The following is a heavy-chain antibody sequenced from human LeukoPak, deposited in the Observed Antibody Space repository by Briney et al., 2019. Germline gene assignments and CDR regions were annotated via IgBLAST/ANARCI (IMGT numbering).Heavy chain of an antibody. J-gene: IGHJ4*02. Sequence: GGSLRLSCAASGFSFSRFGMNWVRQAPGKGREWISHISSTSGAVYYADSVKGRFTISRDNAKNSLYLQMSSLRNEDTAIYYCAQKGGTDHWGQGTLVTVSS. CDR3: AQKGGTDH. CDR1: GFSFSRFG. CDR2: ISSTSGAV. V-gene: IGHV3-48*02. D-gene: IGHD2-15*01.